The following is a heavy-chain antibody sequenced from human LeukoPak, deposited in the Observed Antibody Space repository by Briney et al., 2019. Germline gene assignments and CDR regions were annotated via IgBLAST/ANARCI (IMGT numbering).Heavy chain of an antibody. CDR3: ATLLVGADYWYFDL. CDR2: ISYDGSNK. J-gene: IGHJ2*01. CDR1: GFTFSSYG. Sequence: GGSLRLSCAASGFTFSSYGMHWVRQAPGKGLEWVAGISYDGSNKYYADSVKGRFTISRDNSKNTLYLQMNSLRAEDTAVYYCATLLVGADYWYFDLWGRGTLVTVSS. D-gene: IGHD3-16*01. V-gene: IGHV3-30*03.